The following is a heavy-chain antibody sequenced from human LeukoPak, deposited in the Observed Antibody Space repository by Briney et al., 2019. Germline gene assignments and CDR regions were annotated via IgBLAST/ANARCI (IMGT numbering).Heavy chain of an antibody. V-gene: IGHV3-74*01. CDR1: GFTFSTYW. CDR2: ISYDGSST. D-gene: IGHD6-19*01. CDR3: AREAAVAGIYFDS. Sequence: GGSLRLSCVASGFTFSTYWMHWVRQAPGKGLVWVSRISYDGSSTNYADSVKGRFSISRDNAKNTVYLQMNSLRAEGTAVYYCAREAAVAGIYFDSWGQGTLVTVSS. J-gene: IGHJ4*02.